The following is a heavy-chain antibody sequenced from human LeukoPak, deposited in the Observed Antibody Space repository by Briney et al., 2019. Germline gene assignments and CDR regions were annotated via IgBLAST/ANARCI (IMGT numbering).Heavy chain of an antibody. J-gene: IGHJ6*01. CDR2: ISYDGNNK. V-gene: IGHV3-30*04. CDR1: GFIFSTYA. Sequence: GGSLRLSCAASGFIFSTYAMHWVRQAPGKGLEWVAVISYDGNNKYFADSVKGRFTISRDNSKSTLNLQMRSLRAEDTAVYYCARDPGDFGDSGGDLYFYSTMDVWGQGTTVTVSS. CDR3: ARDPGDFGDSGGDLYFYSTMDV. D-gene: IGHD4-17*01.